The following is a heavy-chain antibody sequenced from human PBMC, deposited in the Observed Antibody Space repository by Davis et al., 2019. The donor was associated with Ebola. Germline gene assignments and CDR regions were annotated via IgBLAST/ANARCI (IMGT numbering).Heavy chain of an antibody. CDR2: MNPNSGNT. CDR3: ARGVEGYCSGGSCLYYYYYYMDV. Sequence: ASVKVSCKASGYTFTSYDINWVRQATGQGLEWMGWMNPNSGNTGYAQKFQGRVTMTRNTSISTAYMELSSLRSEDTAVYYCARGVEGYCSGGSCLYYYYYYMDVWGKGTTVTVSS. V-gene: IGHV1-8*01. J-gene: IGHJ6*03. CDR1: GYTFTSYD. D-gene: IGHD2-15*01.